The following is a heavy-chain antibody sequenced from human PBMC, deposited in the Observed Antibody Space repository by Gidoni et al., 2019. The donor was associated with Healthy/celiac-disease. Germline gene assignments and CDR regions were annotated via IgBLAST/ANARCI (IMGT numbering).Heavy chain of an antibody. CDR1: GFTFSSYG. CDR3: ARSLNYYDSSGYYYLLGDYFDY. D-gene: IGHD3-22*01. V-gene: IGHV3-33*01. Sequence: QVQLVESGGGVVQPGRSLRLSCAASGFTFSSYGMPWVRQAPGKGLEWVAVIWYDGSNKYYADSVKGRFTISRDNSKNTLYLQMNSLRAEDTAVYYCARSLNYYDSSGYYYLLGDYFDYWGQGTLVTVSS. CDR2: IWYDGSNK. J-gene: IGHJ4*02.